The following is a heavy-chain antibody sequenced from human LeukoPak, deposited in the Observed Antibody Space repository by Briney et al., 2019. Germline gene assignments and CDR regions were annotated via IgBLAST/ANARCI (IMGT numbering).Heavy chain of an antibody. Sequence: GGSLRLSCAASGFTFKLYWMHWVRQVPGKRPVWVSRINDDGSDTIYADSVRGRFTISRDDAKNTVYLQMNSLRAEDTAVYYCATVFDFWGQGTLVTVSS. CDR3: ATVFDF. D-gene: IGHD2-21*02. V-gene: IGHV3-74*01. CDR2: INDDGSDT. CDR1: GFTFKLYW. J-gene: IGHJ5*01.